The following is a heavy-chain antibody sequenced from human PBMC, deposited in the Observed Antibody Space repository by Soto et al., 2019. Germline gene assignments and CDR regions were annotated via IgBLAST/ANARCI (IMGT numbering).Heavy chain of an antibody. D-gene: IGHD3-3*01. CDR2: ISAYNGNT. V-gene: IGHV1-18*04. Sequence: GASVKVSCKASGYTFTNYGLSWVRQAPGQGLEWMGWISAYNGNTNYAQKLQGRVTMTTDTSTSTAYMELRSLRSDDTAVYYCARDGVRFLEWLPSAYYFDYWGQGTLVTVSS. CDR1: GYTFTNYG. CDR3: ARDGVRFLEWLPSAYYFDY. J-gene: IGHJ4*02.